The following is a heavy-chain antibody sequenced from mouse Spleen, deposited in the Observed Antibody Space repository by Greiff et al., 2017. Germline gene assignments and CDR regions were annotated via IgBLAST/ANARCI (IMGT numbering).Heavy chain of an antibody. D-gene: IGHD4-1*01. CDR1: GYAFSSYW. V-gene: IGHV1-80*01. J-gene: IGHJ1*01. Sequence: QVQLKESGAELVKPGASVKISCKASGYAFSSYWMNWVKQRPGKGLEWIGQIYPGDGDTNYNGKFKGKATLTADKSSSTAYMQLSSLTSEDSAVYFCARGELTGRYFDVWGAGTTVTVSS. CDR3: ARGELTGRYFDV. CDR2: IYPGDGDT.